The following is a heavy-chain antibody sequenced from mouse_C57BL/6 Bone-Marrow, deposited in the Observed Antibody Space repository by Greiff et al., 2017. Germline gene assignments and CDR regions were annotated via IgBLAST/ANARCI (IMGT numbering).Heavy chain of an antibody. Sequence: ESGPGLVKPSPSLSITCSVTGYSITSGYYWKWIRQFPGNKLEWVVYISYGGSNNYNPSLKNRTTITGDTSKNESFLKLNSVTTEDTATYYCARGGYDVGFAYWGQGTLGTVSA. CDR1: GYSITSGYY. D-gene: IGHD2-2*01. CDR2: ISYGGSN. J-gene: IGHJ3*01. V-gene: IGHV3-6*01. CDR3: ARGGYDVGFAY.